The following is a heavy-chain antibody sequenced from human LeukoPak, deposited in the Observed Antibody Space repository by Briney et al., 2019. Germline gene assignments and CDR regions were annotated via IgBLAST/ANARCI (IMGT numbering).Heavy chain of an antibody. Sequence: GGSLRLSCAASGFTFSSYAMSWVRQAPGKGLEWISAISGSGGSTYYADSVKGRFTISRDNSKNTLYLQMNSLRAEDTAVYYCAKDGRYCSSTSCPRCVYWGQGTLVTVSS. CDR1: GFTFSSYA. D-gene: IGHD2-2*01. CDR2: ISGSGGST. J-gene: IGHJ4*02. V-gene: IGHV3-23*01. CDR3: AKDGRYCSSTSCPRCVY.